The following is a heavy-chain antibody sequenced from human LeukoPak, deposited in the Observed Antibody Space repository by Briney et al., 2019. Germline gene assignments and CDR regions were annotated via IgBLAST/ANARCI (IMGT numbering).Heavy chain of an antibody. Sequence: TGGSLRLSCAASGFTFNNYWIHWVRQVPGKDLVWVSRIDSDASRTNYADSVKGRFTISRDNVKNMVYLQMSSLTVEDTAVYYCARYCNGDTCDGALDLWGQGTLVTVSS. CDR1: GFTFNNYW. V-gene: IGHV3-74*01. CDR2: IDSDASRT. J-gene: IGHJ3*01. D-gene: IGHD2-15*01. CDR3: ARYCNGDTCDGALDL.